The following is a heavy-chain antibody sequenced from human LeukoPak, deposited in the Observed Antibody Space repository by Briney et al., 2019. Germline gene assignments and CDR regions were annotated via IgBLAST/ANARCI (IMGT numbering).Heavy chain of an antibody. V-gene: IGHV4-59*01. Sequence: SETLSLTCTVSGGSISSYYWSWIRQPPGKGLEWIGYIYYSGSNNYNPSLKSRVTISVDTSKNQFSLKLSSVTAADTAVYYCARSSGYDLPFDYWGQGTLVTVSS. CDR3: ARSSGYDLPFDY. CDR1: GGSISSYY. CDR2: IYYSGSN. J-gene: IGHJ4*02. D-gene: IGHD5-12*01.